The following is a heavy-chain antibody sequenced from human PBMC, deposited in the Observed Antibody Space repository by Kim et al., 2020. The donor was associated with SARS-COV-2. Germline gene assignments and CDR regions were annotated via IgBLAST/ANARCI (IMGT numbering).Heavy chain of an antibody. V-gene: IGHV1-69*01. Sequence: QKFQGRVTITADESTSTAYMELSSLRSEDTAVYYCARDRESGSYYNWFDPWGQGTLVTVSS. D-gene: IGHD1-26*01. CDR3: ARDRESGSYYNWFDP. J-gene: IGHJ5*02.